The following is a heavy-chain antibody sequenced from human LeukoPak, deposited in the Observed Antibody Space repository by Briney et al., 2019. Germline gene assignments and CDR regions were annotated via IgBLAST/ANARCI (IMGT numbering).Heavy chain of an antibody. CDR1: GFTVSNNY. V-gene: IGHV3-53*01. D-gene: IGHD2-21*02. CDR3: VRNSGDLGA. CDR2: IYSAGGT. J-gene: IGHJ5*02. Sequence: PGGSLRLSCAASGFTVSNNYMSWVRRAAGKGLEWVALIYSAGGTYYADSVKGRFTISRDNSKNTLHLQMNSLRAEDTAVYYCVRNSGDLGAWGQGTLATVSS.